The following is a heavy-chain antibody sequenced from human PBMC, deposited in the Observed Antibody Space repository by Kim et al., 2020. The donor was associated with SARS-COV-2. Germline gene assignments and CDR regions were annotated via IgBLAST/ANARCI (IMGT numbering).Heavy chain of an antibody. Sequence: GGSLRLSCAASGFTFSSYAMSWVRQAPGKGLEWVSAISGSGGSTYYADSVKGRFTISRDNSKNTLYLQMNSLRAEDTAVYYCAKDLYYYVSGSYYYWGQGTLVTVSS. J-gene: IGHJ4*02. CDR1: GFTFSSYA. V-gene: IGHV3-23*01. CDR2: ISGSGGST. D-gene: IGHD3-10*01. CDR3: AKDLYYYVSGSYYY.